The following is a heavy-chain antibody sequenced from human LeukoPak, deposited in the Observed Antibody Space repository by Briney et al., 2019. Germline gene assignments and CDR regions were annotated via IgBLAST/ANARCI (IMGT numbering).Heavy chain of an antibody. Sequence: GRSLRLSCAASGFTFSSYAMHWVRQAPGKGLEWVAVISYDGSNKYYADSAKGRFTISRDNSKNTLYLQMNSLRAEDTAVYYCARDLGYCTNGVCHTRFDYWGQGALVTVSS. J-gene: IGHJ4*02. V-gene: IGHV3-30*04. CDR3: ARDLGYCTNGVCHTRFDY. CDR2: ISYDGSNK. CDR1: GFTFSSYA. D-gene: IGHD2-8*01.